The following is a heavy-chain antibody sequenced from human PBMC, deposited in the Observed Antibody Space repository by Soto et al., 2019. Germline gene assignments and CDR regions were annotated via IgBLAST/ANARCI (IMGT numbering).Heavy chain of an antibody. CDR2: INHSGST. Sequence: SETLSLTCAVYGGSFSGYYWSWIRQPPGKGLEWIGEINHSGSTNYNPSLKSRVTISVDTSKNQFSLKLSSVTAADTAVYYCERFKLVVAAKGGMDVWGQGTTVTVSS. J-gene: IGHJ6*02. D-gene: IGHD2-15*01. V-gene: IGHV4-34*01. CDR3: ERFKLVVAAKGGMDV. CDR1: GGSFSGYY.